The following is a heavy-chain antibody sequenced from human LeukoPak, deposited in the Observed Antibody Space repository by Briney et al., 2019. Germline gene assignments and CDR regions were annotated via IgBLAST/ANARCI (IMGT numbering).Heavy chain of an antibody. CDR1: GGSISSYY. CDR3: ARDTDGYCSSTSCNYYYMDV. Sequence: PPETLSLTCTVSGGSISSYYWNWIRQPPGKGLEWIGYIYYSGSTNYNPSLKSRVTISVDTSKNQFSLKLSSVTAADTAVYYCARDTDGYCSSTSCNYYYMDVWGKGTTVTVSS. V-gene: IGHV4-59*01. J-gene: IGHJ6*03. CDR2: IYYSGST. D-gene: IGHD2-2*01.